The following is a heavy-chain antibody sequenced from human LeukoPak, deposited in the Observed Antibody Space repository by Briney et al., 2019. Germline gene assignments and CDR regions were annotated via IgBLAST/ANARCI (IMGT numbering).Heavy chain of an antibody. CDR2: IYTSGST. CDR1: GGSISSGSYY. CDR3: ARESGGYYDFWSGYYGMDY. V-gene: IGHV4-61*02. D-gene: IGHD3-3*01. Sequence: SETLSLTCTVSGGSISSGSYYWSWIRQPAGKGLEWIGRIYTSGSTNYNPSLKSRVTISVDTSKNQFSLKLSSVTAADTAVYYCARESGGYYDFWSGYYGMDYWGQGTLVTVSS. J-gene: IGHJ4*02.